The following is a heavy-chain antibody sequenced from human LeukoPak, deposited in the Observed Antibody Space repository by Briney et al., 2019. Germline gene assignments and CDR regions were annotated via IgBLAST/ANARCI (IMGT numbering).Heavy chain of an antibody. V-gene: IGHV3-7*01. J-gene: IGHJ3*02. CDR2: IKQDGSEK. CDR3: AKGRLMTTVTTDAFDI. D-gene: IGHD4-17*01. Sequence: PSETLSLTCTVSGASISNSDYYWSWVRQAPGKGLEWVANIKQDGSEKYYVDSVKGRFTISRDNSKNTLYLQMNSLRAEDTAVYYCAKGRLMTTVTTDAFDIWGQGTMVTVSS. CDR1: GASISNSDYY.